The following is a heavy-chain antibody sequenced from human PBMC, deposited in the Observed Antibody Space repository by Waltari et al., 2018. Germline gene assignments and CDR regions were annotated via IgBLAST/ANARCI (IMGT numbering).Heavy chain of an antibody. Sequence: QVQLQESGPGLVKPSQTLSLTCTVSGGSISSGDYYWSWIRQPPGKGLEWIGYSYYSGSTYYNPSLKSRVTISVDTSKNQFSLKLSSVTAADTAVYYCARVSGGDYYDSSVIDYWGQGTLVTVSS. D-gene: IGHD3-22*01. J-gene: IGHJ4*02. CDR1: GGSISSGDYY. CDR3: ARVSGGDYYDSSVIDY. V-gene: IGHV4-30-4*08. CDR2: SYYSGST.